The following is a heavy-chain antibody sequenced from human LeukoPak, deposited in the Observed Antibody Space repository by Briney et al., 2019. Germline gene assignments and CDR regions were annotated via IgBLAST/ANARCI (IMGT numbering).Heavy chain of an antibody. CDR2: IYHSGST. CDR3: ARQDFSWYYFDY. Sequence: SQTLSLTCAVSGGSISSGGYSWSWIRQPPGKGLEWIGYIYHSGSTYYNPSLKSRVTISVDTSKNQFSLKLSSVTAADTAVFYCARQDFSWYYFDYWGQGTLVTVSS. V-gene: IGHV4-30-2*01. J-gene: IGHJ4*02. D-gene: IGHD2-15*01. CDR1: GGSISSGGYS.